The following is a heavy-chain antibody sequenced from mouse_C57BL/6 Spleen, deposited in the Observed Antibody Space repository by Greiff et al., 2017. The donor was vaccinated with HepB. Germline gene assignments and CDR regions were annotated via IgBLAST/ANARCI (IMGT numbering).Heavy chain of an antibody. J-gene: IGHJ2*01. D-gene: IGHD4-1*01. CDR3: ARGNWDYFDD. V-gene: IGHV1-69*01. Sequence: VKLQQPGAELVMPGASVKLSCKASGYTFTSYWMHWVKQRPGQGLEWIGEIDPSDSYTNYNQKFKGKSTLTVDKSSSTAYMQLSSLTSEDSAVYYCARGNWDYFDDWGQGTTLTVSS. CDR1: GYTFTSYW. CDR2: IDPSDSYT.